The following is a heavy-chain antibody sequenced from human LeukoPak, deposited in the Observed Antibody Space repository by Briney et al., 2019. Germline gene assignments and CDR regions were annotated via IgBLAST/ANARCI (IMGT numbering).Heavy chain of an antibody. V-gene: IGHV1-3*01. Sequence: GASVKVSCKASVYTCTNYVVHWVRQAPGQRPEWMGWINAGNGDTKYSQNFQGRVTITRDTSASTAYMELSSLTSEDTALYYCARDDCGDTCYPGGYWGQGTLVTVSS. CDR3: ARDDCGDTCYPGGY. CDR1: VYTCTNYV. J-gene: IGHJ4*02. D-gene: IGHD2-21*01. CDR2: INAGNGDT.